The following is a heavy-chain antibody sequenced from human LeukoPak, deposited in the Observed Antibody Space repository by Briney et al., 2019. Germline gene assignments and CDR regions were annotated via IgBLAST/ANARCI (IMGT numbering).Heavy chain of an antibody. CDR1: GFTFSSYG. J-gene: IGHJ4*02. D-gene: IGHD3-16*01. V-gene: IGHV3-30*18. CDR3: AKSSLEGGLDS. Sequence: GGSLRLSCAASGFTFSSYGMHWVRQAPGKGLEWVAVISYDGGNKYYADSVKGRFTISRDNSKNTLFLQMNSLRAEDTAVYYCAKSSLEGGLDSWGQGTLVTVSS. CDR2: ISYDGGNK.